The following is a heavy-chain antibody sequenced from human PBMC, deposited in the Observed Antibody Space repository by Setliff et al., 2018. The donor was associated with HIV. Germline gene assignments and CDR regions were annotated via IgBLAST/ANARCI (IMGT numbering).Heavy chain of an antibody. CDR1: GFTFSSYA. CDR2: ISGSGGST. Sequence: AGGSLRLSCAASGFTFSSYAMSWVRQAPGKGLEWVSAISGSGGSTYYADSVKGRFTISRDNSKNTLSLQMNSLRPEDTAVFYCARVRLYSSALDYWGQGTLVTVSS. D-gene: IGHD3-22*01. J-gene: IGHJ4*02. CDR3: ARVRLYSSALDY. V-gene: IGHV3-23*01.